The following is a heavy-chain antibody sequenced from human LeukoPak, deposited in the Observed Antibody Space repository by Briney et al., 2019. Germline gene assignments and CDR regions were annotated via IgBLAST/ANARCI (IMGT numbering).Heavy chain of an antibody. Sequence: GGSLRLSCAASGFTFSTYGMHWVRQAPGKGLEWVAFIRNDGTIKYYADSVKGRFTISRDNSENTLYLQMNSLRAEDTAVYYCAKTGSSSWGYFDYWGQGTLVTVSS. D-gene: IGHD6-13*01. V-gene: IGHV3-30*02. CDR3: AKTGSSSWGYFDY. J-gene: IGHJ4*02. CDR1: GFTFSTYG. CDR2: IRNDGTIK.